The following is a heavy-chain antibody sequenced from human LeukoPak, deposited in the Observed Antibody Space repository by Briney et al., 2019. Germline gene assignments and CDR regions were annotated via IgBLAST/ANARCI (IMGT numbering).Heavy chain of an antibody. D-gene: IGHD3-16*02. V-gene: IGHV3-43D*03. CDR2: ISWDGGST. CDR1: GFTFDDYA. CDR3: AKDSVWGSYLDY. J-gene: IGHJ4*02. Sequence: PGGSLRLSCAASGFTFDDYAMHWVRQAPGKGLEWVSLISWDGGSTYYADSVKGRFTISRDNSKNSLYLQMNSLRAEDTALYYCAKDSVWGSYLDYWGQGTLVPVSS.